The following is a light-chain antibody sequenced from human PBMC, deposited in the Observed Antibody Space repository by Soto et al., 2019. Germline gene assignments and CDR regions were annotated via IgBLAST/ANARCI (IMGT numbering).Light chain of an antibody. V-gene: IGLV1-51*02. Sequence: QAVVTQPPSVSAAPGQKVTISCSGSSFNIGNNYVSWFQHLPGTAPKLLIYENNLRPPGIPDRFSGSKSGTSATLGITGLQTGDEADYYCASWDNSLGAGVFGGGTKLTVL. CDR3: ASWDNSLGAGV. J-gene: IGLJ3*02. CDR1: SFNIGNNY. CDR2: ENN.